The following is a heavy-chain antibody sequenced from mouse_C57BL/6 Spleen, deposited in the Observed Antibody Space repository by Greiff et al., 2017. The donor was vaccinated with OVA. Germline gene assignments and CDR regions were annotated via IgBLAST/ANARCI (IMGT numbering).Heavy chain of an antibody. CDR3: GVDYDGAMDY. CDR1: GYAFSSYW. D-gene: IGHD2-4*01. V-gene: IGHV1-82*01. CDR2: IYPGDGDT. J-gene: IGHJ4*01. Sequence: QVQLQQSGPELVKPGASVKISCKASGYAFSSYWMNWVKQRPGKGLEWIGRIYPGDGDTKYNGKFKGKATLTADKSSSTAYMHLSSLTSEDSAVYFCGVDYDGAMDYWGQGTSVTVSS.